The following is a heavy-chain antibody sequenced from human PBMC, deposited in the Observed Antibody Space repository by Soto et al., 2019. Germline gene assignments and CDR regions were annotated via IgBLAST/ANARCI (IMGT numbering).Heavy chain of an antibody. V-gene: IGHV4-31*03. CDR2: IYYSGST. CDR3: ARGRDDFLSRNSMYYYGMDV. J-gene: IGHJ6*02. D-gene: IGHD3-3*01. Sequence: QVQLQESGPGLVKPSQTLSLTCTVSGGSISSGGYYWSWIRQHPGKGLGWIGYIYYSGSTYYNPSLQSRVTISVDPSKNQFSLKLSSLTAADTAVYSWARGRDDFLSRNSMYYYGMDVWGQGTTVTVSS. CDR1: GGSISSGGYY.